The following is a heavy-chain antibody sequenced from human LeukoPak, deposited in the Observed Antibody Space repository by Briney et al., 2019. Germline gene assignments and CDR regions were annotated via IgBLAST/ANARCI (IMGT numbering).Heavy chain of an antibody. CDR3: ARDRELVGNAFDI. CDR1: GGSFSGYY. Sequence: SETLSLTCAVYGGSFSGYYWSWIRQPPGKGLEWIGEINHSGSTNYNPSLKSRVTISIDTSKNQFSLKLSSVTGADTAVYYCARDRELVGNAFDIWGQGTMVTVSS. CDR2: INHSGST. D-gene: IGHD6-6*01. V-gene: IGHV4-34*01. J-gene: IGHJ3*02.